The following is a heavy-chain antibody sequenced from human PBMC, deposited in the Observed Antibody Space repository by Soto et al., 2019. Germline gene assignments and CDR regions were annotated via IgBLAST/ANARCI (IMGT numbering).Heavy chain of an antibody. V-gene: IGHV1-18*01. CDR1: GYAFTGYG. CDR3: ARVAAAGTLDY. CDR2: ISAYNGNT. D-gene: IGHD6-13*01. Sequence: ASVQSCWKAAGYAFTGYGTSWVRQAPGQGLEWMGWISAYNGNTNYAQKLQGRVTMTTDTSTSTAYMELRSLRSDDTAVYYCARVAAAGTLDYWGQGTLVNVSS. J-gene: IGHJ4*02.